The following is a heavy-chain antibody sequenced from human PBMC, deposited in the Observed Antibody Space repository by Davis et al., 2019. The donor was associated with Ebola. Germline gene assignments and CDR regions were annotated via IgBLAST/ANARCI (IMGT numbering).Heavy chain of an antibody. CDR2: IIPIFGTA. D-gene: IGHD2-15*01. CDR1: GGTFSSYA. CDR3: ARAKSRYCSGGSCFLRSGWFDP. V-gene: IGHV1-69*05. Sequence: SVKVSCKASGGTFSSYAISWVRQAPGQGLEWMGGIIPIFGTANYAQKFQGRVTMTTDTSTSTAYMELRSLRSDDTALYYCARAKSRYCSGGSCFLRSGWFDPWGQGTLVTVSS. J-gene: IGHJ5*02.